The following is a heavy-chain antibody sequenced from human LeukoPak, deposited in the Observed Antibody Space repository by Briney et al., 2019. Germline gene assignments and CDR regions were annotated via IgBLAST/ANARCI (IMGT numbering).Heavy chain of an antibody. CDR2: INSDGINT. CDR3: ARAVWELLTYYFDY. D-gene: IGHD1-26*01. Sequence: QAGGSLRLSCAASGFTFSNYWMHWVRQAPGKGLVWVSRINSDGINTSYADSVKGRFTISRDNAKNSLYLQMNSLRAEDTAVYYCARAVWELLTYYFDYWGQGTLVTVSS. V-gene: IGHV3-74*01. CDR1: GFTFSNYW. J-gene: IGHJ4*02.